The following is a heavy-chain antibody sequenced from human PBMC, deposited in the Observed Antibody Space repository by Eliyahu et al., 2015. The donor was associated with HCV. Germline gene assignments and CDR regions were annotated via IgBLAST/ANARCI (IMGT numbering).Heavy chain of an antibody. CDR3: ASGGGGIAVAGTGGWFDP. CDR2: IHYSGST. J-gene: IGHJ5*02. D-gene: IGHD6-19*01. Sequence: QVQLQESGPGLVKPSETLSLXCTVSGGSITTYYWSWIRQPPGKGLEWIGYIHYSGSTNYNPPLKSRVTISVDTSKNQFSLKLTSVTAADTAVYYCASGGGGIAVAGTGGWFDPWGQGTLVTVSS. V-gene: IGHV4-59*01. CDR1: GGSITTYY.